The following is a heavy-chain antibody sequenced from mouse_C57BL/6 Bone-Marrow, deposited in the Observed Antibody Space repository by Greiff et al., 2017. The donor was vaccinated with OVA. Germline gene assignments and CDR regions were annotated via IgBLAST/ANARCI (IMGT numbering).Heavy chain of an antibody. V-gene: IGHV14-1*01. J-gene: IGHJ2*01. CDR3: TTGRWFLYFDY. CDR2: IDPEDGDT. Sequence: EVQLQQSGAELVRPGASVKLSCTASGFNIKDYYMHWVKQRPEHGLEWIGRIDPEDGDTEYAPKFQGKATMTADTSSNTAYLQLSSLTSEDTAVYYCTTGRWFLYFDYWGQGTTLTVSS. D-gene: IGHD2-3*01. CDR1: GFNIKDYY.